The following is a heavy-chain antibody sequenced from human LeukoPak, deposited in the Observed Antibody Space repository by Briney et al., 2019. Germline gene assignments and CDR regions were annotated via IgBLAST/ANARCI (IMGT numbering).Heavy chain of an antibody. CDR3: ARGHIVVGPSALFRRLGVYYFDY. CDR1: GESFSGHY. CDR2: ITHSGST. D-gene: IGHD2-2*01. J-gene: IGHJ4*02. Sequence: SESLSLTCAVYGESFSGHYWSWIRQPPGKGLEWIGEITHSGSTNYNPSPKSRVSISVDTSKNQFSLKMRSVTAADTAVYYCARGHIVVGPSALFRRLGVYYFDYWGQGTLVSVSS. V-gene: IGHV4-34*01.